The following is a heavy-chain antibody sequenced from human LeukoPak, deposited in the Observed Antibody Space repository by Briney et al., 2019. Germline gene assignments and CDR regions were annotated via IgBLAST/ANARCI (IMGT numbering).Heavy chain of an antibody. CDR1: GFTFSSYG. J-gene: IGHJ4*02. CDR2: ISYDGSNK. CDR3: AKDLRGCSSTSYEGTN. D-gene: IGHD2-2*01. V-gene: IGHV3-30*18. Sequence: PGGSLRLSCAASGFTFSSYGMHWVRQAPGKGLEWVAVISYDGSNKYYADSVKGRFTISRDNSKNTLYLQMNSLRAEDTAVYYCAKDLRGCSSTSYEGTNWGQGTLVTVSS.